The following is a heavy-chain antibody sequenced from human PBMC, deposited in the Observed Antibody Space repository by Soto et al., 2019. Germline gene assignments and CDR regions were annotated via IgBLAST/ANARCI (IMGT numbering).Heavy chain of an antibody. CDR2: INHSGST. Sequence: PSETLSLTCAVYGGSFSGYYWSWIRQPPGKGLEWIGEINHSGSTNYNPSLKSRVTISVDTSKNQFSLKLSSVTAADTAVYYCARRVGYYYGSGSYPTQYGMDVWGQGTTVTVSS. V-gene: IGHV4-34*01. CDR1: GGSFSGYY. CDR3: ARRVGYYYGSGSYPTQYGMDV. J-gene: IGHJ6*02. D-gene: IGHD3-10*01.